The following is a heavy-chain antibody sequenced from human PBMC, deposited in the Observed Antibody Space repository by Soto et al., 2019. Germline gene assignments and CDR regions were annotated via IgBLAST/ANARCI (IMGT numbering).Heavy chain of an antibody. CDR1: GFAFSSYG. CDR2: ISYDGSNK. Sequence: GGSLRLSCAASGFAFSSYGMHWVCQAPGKGLEWVAVISYDGSNKYYADSVKGRFTISRDNSKNTLYLQMNSLRAEDTAVYYCAKSLSSYYDFWSGYPVDSWGQGTLVTVSS. J-gene: IGHJ4*02. V-gene: IGHV3-30*18. D-gene: IGHD3-3*01. CDR3: AKSLSSYYDFWSGYPVDS.